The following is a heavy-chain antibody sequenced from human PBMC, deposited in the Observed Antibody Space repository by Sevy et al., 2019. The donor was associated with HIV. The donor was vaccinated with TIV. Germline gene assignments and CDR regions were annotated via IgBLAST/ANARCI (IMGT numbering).Heavy chain of an antibody. Sequence: GGSLRLSCAASGFTFSGSAMHWVRQASGKGLEWVGRIRSKANSYATAYAASVKGRFTISRDDSKSTAYLQMNSLKTEDTAVYYCTRRGFDGYDHWGYYYYYMDVWGKGTTVTVSS. CDR1: GFTFSGSA. CDR3: TRRGFDGYDHWGYYYYYMDV. V-gene: IGHV3-73*01. D-gene: IGHD5-12*01. CDR2: IRSKANSYAT. J-gene: IGHJ6*03.